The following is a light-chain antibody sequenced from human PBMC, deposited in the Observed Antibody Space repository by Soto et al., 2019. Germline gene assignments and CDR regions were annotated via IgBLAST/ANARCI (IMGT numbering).Light chain of an antibody. CDR2: AAS. CDR1: QGISSY. Sequence: DIQLTQSPSFLSASVGDRVTITCRASQGISSYLAWYQQKPGKAPVLLISAASTLQSGVPSRFNGSGSGTAFTLTIITLQPEDFATYYCQQLNAYPLTFGGGTKVEIK. V-gene: IGKV1-9*01. CDR3: QQLNAYPLT. J-gene: IGKJ4*01.